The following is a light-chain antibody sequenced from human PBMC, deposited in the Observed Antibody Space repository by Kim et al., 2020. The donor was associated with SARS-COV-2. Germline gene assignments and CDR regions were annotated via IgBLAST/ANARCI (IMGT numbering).Light chain of an antibody. J-gene: IGLJ3*02. CDR1: SGSIASIY. CDR2: EDN. Sequence: FMLTQPHSVSESPGKTVTISCTRSSGSIASIYVQWYQQRPGSSPTTVIYEDNQRPSGVPDRFSGSIDSSSNSASLTISGLKTEDEADYYCQSYDSSNQVFGGGTKLTVL. V-gene: IGLV6-57*01. CDR3: QSYDSSNQV.